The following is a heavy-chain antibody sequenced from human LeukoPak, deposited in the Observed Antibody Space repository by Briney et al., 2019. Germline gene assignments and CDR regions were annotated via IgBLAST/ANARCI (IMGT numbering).Heavy chain of an antibody. CDR2: ISYDGSNK. CDR3: ARAPTSYGDYDYYGMGA. Sequence: GGSLRLSCAASGFTFSSYAMHWVRQAPGKGLEWVAVISYDGSNKYYADSVKGRFTISRDNSKNTLYLQMNSLRAEDTAVYYCARAPTSYGDYDYYGMGAWGQGTTVTVSS. D-gene: IGHD4-17*01. CDR1: GFTFSSYA. J-gene: IGHJ6*02. V-gene: IGHV3-30*04.